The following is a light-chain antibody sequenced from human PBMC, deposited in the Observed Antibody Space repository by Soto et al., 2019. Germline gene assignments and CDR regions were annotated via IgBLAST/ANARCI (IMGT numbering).Light chain of an antibody. Sequence: EIVLTQSPATLSLSPGERATLSCRASQSVRSDLAWYQQKPGQPPRLLIYDVSDRATGVRDRFSGSGSGTDFTLTISSLETEDSAVYYCQQRDSWPLTFGGGTKVEIK. CDR1: QSVRSD. J-gene: IGKJ4*01. V-gene: IGKV3-11*01. CDR2: DVS. CDR3: QQRDSWPLT.